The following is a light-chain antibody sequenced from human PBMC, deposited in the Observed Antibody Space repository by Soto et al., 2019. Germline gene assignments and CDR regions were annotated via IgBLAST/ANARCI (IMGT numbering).Light chain of an antibody. V-gene: IGKV1-39*01. J-gene: IGKJ4*01. CDR1: QSVFNH. CDR2: DAS. CDR3: HQSSSTPLT. Sequence: DVQMTQSPSSLSASVGDSVTITCRASQSVFNHLSWFQQRPGKGPKLLIYDASSLHAGVPSRFSVSGYGTDFPLTISTVQPEDSAIYYCHQSSSTPLTFGGGTRVELK.